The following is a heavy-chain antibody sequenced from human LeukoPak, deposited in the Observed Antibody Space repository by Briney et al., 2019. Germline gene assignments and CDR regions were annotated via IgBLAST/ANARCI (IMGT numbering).Heavy chain of an antibody. CDR2: ISGSGGST. Sequence: GGTLRLSCAASGFTFSSYGMSWVRQAPGKGLEWVSAISGSGGSTYYADSVKGRFTISRDNSKNTLYLQMNSLRAEDTAVYYCAKDHTYDSSGYYIVDYWGQGTLVTVSP. V-gene: IGHV3-23*01. D-gene: IGHD3-22*01. CDR3: AKDHTYDSSGYYIVDY. J-gene: IGHJ4*02. CDR1: GFTFSSYG.